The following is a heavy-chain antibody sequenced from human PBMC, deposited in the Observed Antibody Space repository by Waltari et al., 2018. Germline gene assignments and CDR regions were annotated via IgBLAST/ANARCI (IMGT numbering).Heavy chain of an antibody. CDR3: ARVEYGSGVGNWFDP. D-gene: IGHD3-10*01. CDR1: GGSISSYY. CDR2: IYYSGST. V-gene: IGHV4-59*01. J-gene: IGHJ5*02. Sequence: QVQLQESGPGLVKPSETLSLTCTVSGGSISSYYWSWIRQPPGKGLEWIGYIYYSGSTNYNPSLKSRVTISVDTSKNQFSLKLSSVTAADTAVYYCARVEYGSGVGNWFDPWGQGTLVTVSS.